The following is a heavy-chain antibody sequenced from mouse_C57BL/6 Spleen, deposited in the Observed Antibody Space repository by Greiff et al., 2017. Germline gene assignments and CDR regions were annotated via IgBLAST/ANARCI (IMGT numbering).Heavy chain of an antibody. D-gene: IGHD1-1*01. CDR2: INPGSGGT. CDR1: GYAFTNYL. J-gene: IGHJ1*03. Sequence: QVQLQQSGAELVRPGTSVKVSCKASGYAFTNYLIEWVKQRPGQGLEWIGVINPGSGGTNYNEKFKGKATLTADKSSSTAYMQLSSLTSEDSAVYCCARAFYYYGSSYDWYFDVWGTGTTVTVSS. V-gene: IGHV1-54*01. CDR3: ARAFYYYGSSYDWYFDV.